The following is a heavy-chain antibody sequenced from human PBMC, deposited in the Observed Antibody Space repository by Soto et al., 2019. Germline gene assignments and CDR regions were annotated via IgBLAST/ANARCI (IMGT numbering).Heavy chain of an antibody. CDR1: GFTFSSYG. V-gene: IGHV3-33*01. CDR2: IWYDGSNK. CDR3: ARGPPGITIFGVAPDGFDY. J-gene: IGHJ4*02. Sequence: GGSLRLSCAASGFTFSSYGMHWVRQAPGKGLEWVAVIWYDGSNKYYADSVKGRFTISRDNSKNTLYLQMSSLRAEDTAVYYCARGPPGITIFGVAPDGFDYWGQGTLVTVSS. D-gene: IGHD3-3*01.